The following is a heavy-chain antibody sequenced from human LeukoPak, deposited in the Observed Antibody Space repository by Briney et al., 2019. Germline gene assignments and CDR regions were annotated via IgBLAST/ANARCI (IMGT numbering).Heavy chain of an antibody. Sequence: SETLSLTCAVYGGSFSGYYWSWIRQPPGKGLEWIGEINHSGSTNYNPSLKSRVTISVDTSKNQFSLKLSSVTAADTAVYYCASRLSPNGMDVWGQGTTVTVSS. J-gene: IGHJ6*02. CDR1: GGSFSGYY. V-gene: IGHV4-34*01. D-gene: IGHD3-16*02. CDR2: INHSGST. CDR3: ASRLSPNGMDV.